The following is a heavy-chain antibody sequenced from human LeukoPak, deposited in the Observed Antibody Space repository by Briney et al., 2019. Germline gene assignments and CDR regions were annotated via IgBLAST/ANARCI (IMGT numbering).Heavy chain of an antibody. CDR2: ISCDGGST. CDR1: GFMFDQYT. V-gene: IGHV3-43*01. Sequence: PGGSLRLSCAASGFMFDQYTLHWVRQAPGKGLEWVSFISCDGGSTYYADSVKGRFSISRDNSKKSLHLHMNSLRTEDTAFYFCAKGYGSNWFLGLDSWGQGTVVTVSS. D-gene: IGHD6-13*01. J-gene: IGHJ4*02. CDR3: AKGYGSNWFLGLDS.